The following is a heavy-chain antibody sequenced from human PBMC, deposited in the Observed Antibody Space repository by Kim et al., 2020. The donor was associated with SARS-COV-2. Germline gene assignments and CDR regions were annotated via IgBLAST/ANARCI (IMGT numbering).Heavy chain of an antibody. V-gene: IGHV4-39*02. CDR2: ISNSGTA. CDR3: SAPTPMVTLIDY. D-gene: IGHD5-18*01. Sequence: SETLSLTCTVSGGSMSSNDYHWAWIRQSPGKGLEWIAGISNSGTAYYNPSLRSRVAISIDTSKNHFSLKLTSVTAADTAVYYCSAPTPMVTLIDYWGQGT. J-gene: IGHJ4*02. CDR1: GGSMSSNDYH.